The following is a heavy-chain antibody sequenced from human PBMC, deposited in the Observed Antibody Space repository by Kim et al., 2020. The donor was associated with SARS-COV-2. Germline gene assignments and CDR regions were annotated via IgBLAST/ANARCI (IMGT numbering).Heavy chain of an antibody. CDR2: INIAGGT. D-gene: IGHD1-26*01. Sequence: GGSLRLSCAASGFTFSDYAMNWVRQTPGEGLAWVASINIAGGTDYADSVRGRFTISRDNSKNTLYLQMNSVRAEDTALYCCIKRQDSGNAHWVGGHWGQG. V-gene: IGHV3-23*01. CDR3: IKRQDSGNAHWVGGH. CDR1: GFTFSDYA. J-gene: IGHJ1*01.